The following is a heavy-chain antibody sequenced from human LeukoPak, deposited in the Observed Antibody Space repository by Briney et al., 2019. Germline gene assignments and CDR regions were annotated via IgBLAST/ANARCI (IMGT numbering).Heavy chain of an antibody. Sequence: PSETLSLTCAVYGGSFSGYYWSWIRQPPGKGLEWIGEINHSGSTNYNPSLKSRVTISVDTSKNQFSLKLSSVTAADTAVYYCARERNSNYGGYFDYWGQGTLVTVSS. CDR3: ARERNSNYGGYFDY. CDR2: INHSGST. CDR1: GGSFSGYY. D-gene: IGHD4-11*01. V-gene: IGHV4-34*01. J-gene: IGHJ4*02.